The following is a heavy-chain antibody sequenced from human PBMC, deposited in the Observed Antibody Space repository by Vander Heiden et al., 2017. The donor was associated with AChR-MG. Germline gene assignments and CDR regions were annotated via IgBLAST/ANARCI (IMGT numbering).Heavy chain of an antibody. Sequence: QVQLVASGGGVVQPGGSLRLSCAASGFTFSSYGMHWVRQAPGKGLEWVAFIRYDGSNKYYADSVKGRFTISRDNSKNTLYLQMNSLRAEDTAVYDCAKLKGYSYGSFDYWGQGTLVTVSS. J-gene: IGHJ4*02. D-gene: IGHD5-18*01. CDR1: GFTFSSYG. CDR2: IRYDGSNK. CDR3: AKLKGYSYGSFDY. V-gene: IGHV3-30*02.